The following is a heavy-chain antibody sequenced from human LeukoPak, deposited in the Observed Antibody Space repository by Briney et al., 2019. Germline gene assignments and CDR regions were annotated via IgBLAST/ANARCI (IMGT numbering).Heavy chain of an antibody. J-gene: IGHJ4*02. Sequence: SQTLSLTCAVSGGSISSGGYSWSWIRQPPGKGLEWIGYIYHSGSTYYNPSLKSRVTISVDRSKNQFSLKLSSVTAADTAVYYCARAIAAAGRGFDYWGQGTLVTVSS. CDR1: GGSISSGGYS. V-gene: IGHV4-30-2*01. CDR3: ARAIAAAGRGFDY. CDR2: IYHSGST. D-gene: IGHD6-13*01.